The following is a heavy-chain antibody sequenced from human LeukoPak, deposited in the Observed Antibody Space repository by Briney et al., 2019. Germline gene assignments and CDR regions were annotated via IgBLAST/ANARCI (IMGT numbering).Heavy chain of an antibody. CDR1: GGSFSGCY. V-gene: IGHV4-34*01. J-gene: IGHJ6*03. Sequence: SETLSLTCAVYGGSFSGCYWSWIRQPPGKGLEWIGEINHIGSTNYNPSLKSRVTISVDTSKNQFSLKLSSVTAADTAVYYCARGTVTTWYYYYYYYMDVWGKGTTVTVSS. CDR2: INHIGST. D-gene: IGHD4-11*01. CDR3: ARGTVTTWYYYYYYYMDV.